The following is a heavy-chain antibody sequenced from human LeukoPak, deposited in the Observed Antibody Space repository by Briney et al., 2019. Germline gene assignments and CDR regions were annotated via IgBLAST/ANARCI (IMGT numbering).Heavy chain of an antibody. V-gene: IGHV4-59*01. D-gene: IGHD3-22*01. J-gene: IGHJ4*02. CDR2: ICYSGGT. Sequence: SETLSLTCTVSGGSISSYYWSWIRQPPGKGLEWIGYICYSGGTNYNPSLKSRVTISVDTSKNQFSLKLSSVTAADTAVYYCARGARLYYYDSSGYDNWGQGTLVTVSS. CDR1: GGSISSYY. CDR3: ARGARLYYYDSSGYDN.